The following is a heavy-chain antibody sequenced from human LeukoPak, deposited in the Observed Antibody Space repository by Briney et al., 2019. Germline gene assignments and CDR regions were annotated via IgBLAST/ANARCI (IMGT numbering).Heavy chain of an antibody. CDR1: GFTFSSYA. J-gene: IGHJ4*02. V-gene: IGHV3-23*01. Sequence: GGSLRLSCAASGFTFSSYAMSWVRQAPGKGLEWVSAISGSGGSTYYADSVKGRFTISRDNSKNTLYLQMNSLRAEDTAVYYCAKDPFWSGYFGEIDYRGQGTLVTVSS. D-gene: IGHD3-3*01. CDR3: AKDPFWSGYFGEIDY. CDR2: ISGSGGST.